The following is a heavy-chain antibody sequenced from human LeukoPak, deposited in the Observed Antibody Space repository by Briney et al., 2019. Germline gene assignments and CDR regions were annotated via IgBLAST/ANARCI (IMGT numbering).Heavy chain of an antibody. J-gene: IGHJ4*02. Sequence: SETLSLTCTVSGGSISTYYWSWIRQTPGKGLEWIGNIYYSGSANYNPSLKSRVIISVDTAKNQFSLNLSPVIAADTAVYYCARVGVDYSGNIIKYFFDYWGQGTLVTVSS. CDR2: IYYSGSA. CDR1: GGSISTYY. D-gene: IGHD4-23*01. V-gene: IGHV4-59*01. CDR3: ARVGVDYSGNIIKYFFDY.